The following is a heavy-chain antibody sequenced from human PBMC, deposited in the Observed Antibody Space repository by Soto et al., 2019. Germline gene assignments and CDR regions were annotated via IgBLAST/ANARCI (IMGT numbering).Heavy chain of an antibody. CDR1: GFTFSSYG. CDR2: ISYDGSNK. J-gene: IGHJ4*02. CDR3: AKDKGIVGATPHY. V-gene: IGHV3-30*18. D-gene: IGHD1-26*01. Sequence: QVQLVESGGGVVQPGRSLRLSCAASGFTFSSYGMYWVRQAPGKGLEWVAVISYDGSNKYYADSVKGRFTISRDNSKNTLYLQMNSLRAEETAVYYCAKDKGIVGATPHYWCQGTLFTVSS.